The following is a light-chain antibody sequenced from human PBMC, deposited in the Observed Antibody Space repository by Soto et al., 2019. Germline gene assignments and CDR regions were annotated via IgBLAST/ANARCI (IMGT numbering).Light chain of an antibody. CDR1: QDIKKY. CDR2: EAS. J-gene: IGKJ4*01. V-gene: IGKV1-33*01. CDR3: QQSENFPLT. Sequence: DIQMNQSPSSLSASVGDRVTVTCQASQDIKKYLSWYQQKPGKVPKLLIYEASNLETGVPSRFSGRGSGTDFTFTISSLQSEDAATYFCQQSENFPLTFGGGTKVEI.